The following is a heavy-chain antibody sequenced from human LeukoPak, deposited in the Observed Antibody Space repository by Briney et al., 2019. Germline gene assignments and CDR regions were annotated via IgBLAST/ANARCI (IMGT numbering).Heavy chain of an antibody. Sequence: GGSLRLSCAASGFTFSSYGMHWVRQAPGKGLEWVAVISYDGSNEYYADSVKGRFTISRDNSKNTLYLQMNSLRAEDTAVYYCAKDREYSSSPDYYYYGMDVWGKGTTVTVSS. CDR1: GFTFSSYG. CDR3: AKDREYSSSPDYYYYGMDV. D-gene: IGHD6-13*01. J-gene: IGHJ6*04. CDR2: ISYDGSNE. V-gene: IGHV3-30*18.